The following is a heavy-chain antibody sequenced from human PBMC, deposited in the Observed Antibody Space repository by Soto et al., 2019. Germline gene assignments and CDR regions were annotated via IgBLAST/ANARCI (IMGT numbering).Heavy chain of an antibody. D-gene: IGHD4-17*01. V-gene: IGHV3-64*01. J-gene: IGHJ4*02. CDR3: ARSFKLTTVTTLLQY. Sequence: GGSLRLSCAASGFTFSSYAMHWVRQAPGKGLEYVSAISSNGGSTYYANSMKGRFTISRDNSKNTLYLQMGSLRAEDMAVYYCARSFKLTTVTTLLQYWGQGTLVTVSS. CDR2: ISSNGGST. CDR1: GFTFSSYA.